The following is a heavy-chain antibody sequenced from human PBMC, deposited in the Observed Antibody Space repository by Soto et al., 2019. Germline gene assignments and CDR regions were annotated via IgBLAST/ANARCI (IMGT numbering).Heavy chain of an antibody. J-gene: IGHJ6*03. Sequence: SETLSLTCPVSGECINKRGDYLSWIRQHPGKGLEWSGYIYYTGNTDYNPSLKSRVTISVDTSKNQFSLKLSSVTAADTAVYYCARALTMVRGLLITGYYMDVWAKGTTVTVSS. V-gene: IGHV4-31*03. D-gene: IGHD3-10*01. CDR1: GECINKRGDY. CDR2: IYYTGNT. CDR3: ARALTMVRGLLITGYYMDV.